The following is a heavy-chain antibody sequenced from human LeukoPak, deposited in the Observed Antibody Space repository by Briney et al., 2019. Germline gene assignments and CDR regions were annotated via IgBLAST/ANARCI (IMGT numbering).Heavy chain of an antibody. CDR3: ARGGSLGWTDYHYYYFDV. V-gene: IGHV1-18*01. CDR1: GYTFTSYG. Sequence: GASVKVSCKASGYTFTSYGISWVRQAPGQGLEWMGWISAYNGNTNYAQKLQGRVTMTTDTSTSTAYMELRSLRSDDTAVYYCARGGSLGWTDYHYYYFDVWGKGTTVTVSS. D-gene: IGHD6-19*01. CDR2: ISAYNGNT. J-gene: IGHJ6*03.